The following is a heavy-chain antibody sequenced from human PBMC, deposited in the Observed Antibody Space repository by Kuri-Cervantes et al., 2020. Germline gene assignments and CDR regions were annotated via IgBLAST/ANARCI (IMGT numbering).Heavy chain of an antibody. J-gene: IGHJ5*02. Sequence: ESLKISCTVSGGSVSSGSYYWSWLRQPPGKGLEWIGEINHRGSTSYNPSLKSRVTISVDTSKNQFSLKLSSVTAADTAVYYCVRRGSGYSMRFDPWGQGTLVTVSS. CDR3: VRRGSGYSMRFDP. D-gene: IGHD3-3*01. CDR2: INHRGST. V-gene: IGHV4-61*01. CDR1: GGSVSSGSYY.